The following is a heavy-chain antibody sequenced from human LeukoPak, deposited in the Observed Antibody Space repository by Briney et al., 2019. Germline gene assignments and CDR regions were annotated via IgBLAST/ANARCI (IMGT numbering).Heavy chain of an antibody. V-gene: IGHV3-23*01. J-gene: IGHJ4*02. Sequence: GGSLRLSCAASGFIFSDHYMGWVRQVPGKGLEWVSVISGSGGNTYYADYVKGRFTISRDNSRNTLYLQMSSLRAEDTAVYYCAKNHHFYDSGVYYWGQGTLVTVSS. CDR3: AKNHHFYDSGVYY. D-gene: IGHD3-22*01. CDR1: GFIFSDHY. CDR2: ISGSGGNT.